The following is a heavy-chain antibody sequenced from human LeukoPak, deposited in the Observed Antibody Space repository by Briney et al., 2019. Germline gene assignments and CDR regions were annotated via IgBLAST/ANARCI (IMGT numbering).Heavy chain of an antibody. CDR1: GFTFDDYG. D-gene: IGHD1-26*01. V-gene: IGHV3-20*04. J-gene: IGHJ6*03. CDR3: ARESLVDYNFYYMDV. Sequence: WGSLRLSCAASGFTFDDYGMIRVRQAPGKGLEWVSSINWNGGSTGYADSVKGRFTISRDNAKNSLYLQMNSLRVEDTALYYCARESLVDYNFYYMDVWGKGTTVNVSS. CDR2: INWNGGST.